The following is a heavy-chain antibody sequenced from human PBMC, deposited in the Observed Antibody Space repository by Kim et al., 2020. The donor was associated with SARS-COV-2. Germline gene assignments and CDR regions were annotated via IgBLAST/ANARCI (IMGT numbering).Heavy chain of an antibody. V-gene: IGHV3-30*19. CDR3: AKDRAYSGLLEY. CDR2: ISSDGRNK. J-gene: IGHJ4*02. D-gene: IGHD5-12*01. CDR1: GFSFSNYG. Sequence: GGSLRLSCAASGFSFSNYGMHWVRQAPGKGLEWVAVISSDGRNKWNTDSVKGRFIISRDNSKNTVHLQMNSLRPEDTAVYYCAKDRAYSGLLEYWGQGALVTVSS.